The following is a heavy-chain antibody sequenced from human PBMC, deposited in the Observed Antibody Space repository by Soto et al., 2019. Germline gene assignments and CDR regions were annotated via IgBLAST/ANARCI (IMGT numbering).Heavy chain of an antibody. J-gene: IGHJ3*02. CDR3: ARVIRREGRVAFVI. Sequence: QVQLVESGGGLVKPGGSLRLSCVASGFTFSDYYMTWIRQAPGKGLEWNSYISTSGSYIHYADSVKGRFTISRDNADNSLFLQMNSLRVEDTAVYYCARVIRREGRVAFVIWGQGTMVTVSS. CDR2: ISTSGSYI. V-gene: IGHV3-11*05. D-gene: IGHD3-10*01. CDR1: GFTFSDYY.